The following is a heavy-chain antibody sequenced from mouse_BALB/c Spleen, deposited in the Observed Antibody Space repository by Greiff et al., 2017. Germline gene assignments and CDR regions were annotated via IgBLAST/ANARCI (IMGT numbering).Heavy chain of an antibody. CDR2: ISSGGSYT. Sequence: EVKLMESGGGLVKPGGSLKLSCAASGFTFSSYTMSWVRQTPEKRLEWVATISSGGSYTYYPDSVKGRFTISRDNAKNTLYLQMSSLKSEDTAMYYCTLDSSGYLAWFAYWGQGTLVTVSA. V-gene: IGHV5-6-4*01. CDR3: TLDSSGYLAWFAY. J-gene: IGHJ3*01. D-gene: IGHD3-1*01. CDR1: GFTFSSYT.